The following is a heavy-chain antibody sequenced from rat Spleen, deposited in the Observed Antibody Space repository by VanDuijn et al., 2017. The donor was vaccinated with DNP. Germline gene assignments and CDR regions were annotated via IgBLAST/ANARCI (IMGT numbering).Heavy chain of an antibody. CDR1: GFTFSDYY. V-gene: IGHV5-22*01. D-gene: IGHD5-1*01. Sequence: EVQLMESGGGLVQPGRSMKLSCAASGFTFSDYYMAWVRQPPKKGLEWVASISSEGSRTYYGDSVKGRFAISRDNAKGTLYLQMSSLRSEDTATYYCARLGGDWGQGVMVTVSS. J-gene: IGHJ2*01. CDR3: ARLGGD. CDR2: ISSEGSRT.